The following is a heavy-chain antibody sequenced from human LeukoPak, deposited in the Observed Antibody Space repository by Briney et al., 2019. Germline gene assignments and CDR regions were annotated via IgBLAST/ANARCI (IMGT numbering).Heavy chain of an antibody. Sequence: PSETLSLTCTVSGDSISSSSYYWGWIRQPPGKRLEWIGSIYYSGGTYYNPSLKSRVTISVDTSKNQFSLKLSSVTAADTAVYYCARRDFWSGHYHFDYWGQGTLVTVSS. CDR2: IYYSGGT. V-gene: IGHV4-39*01. J-gene: IGHJ4*02. CDR1: GDSISSSSYY. D-gene: IGHD3-3*01. CDR3: ARRDFWSGHYHFDY.